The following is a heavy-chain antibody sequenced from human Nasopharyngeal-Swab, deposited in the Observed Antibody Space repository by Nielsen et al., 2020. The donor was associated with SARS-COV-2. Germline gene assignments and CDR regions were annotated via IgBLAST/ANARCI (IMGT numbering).Heavy chain of an antibody. Sequence: ASAKVSCKASGFTFNQYYMHWVRQAPAQGLEWMGVITPSGGATNYARKFQGRVTMTRDPSTSTVYLDLSSLKSEDTAVYFCAREPGGIVAPGRHFDPWGQGTLVTVSS. J-gene: IGHJ5*02. CDR1: GFTFNQYY. V-gene: IGHV1-46*02. CDR2: ITPSGGAT. D-gene: IGHD6-13*01. CDR3: AREPGGIVAPGRHFDP.